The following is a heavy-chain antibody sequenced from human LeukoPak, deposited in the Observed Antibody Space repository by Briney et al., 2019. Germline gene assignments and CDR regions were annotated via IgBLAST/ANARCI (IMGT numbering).Heavy chain of an antibody. V-gene: IGHV4-4*07. Sequence: SETLSLTCTVSGGSISSYYWSWIRQPAGKGREWIGRIYTSGSTNYNPSLKSRVTMSVDTSKNQFSLKLSSVTAADTAVYYCASSHCSGGSCYSDGMDVWGQGTTVTVSS. J-gene: IGHJ6*02. CDR2: IYTSGST. D-gene: IGHD2-15*01. CDR3: ASSHCSGGSCYSDGMDV. CDR1: GGSISSYY.